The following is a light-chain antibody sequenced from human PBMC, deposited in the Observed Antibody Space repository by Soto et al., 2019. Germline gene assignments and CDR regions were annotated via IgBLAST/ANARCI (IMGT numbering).Light chain of an antibody. J-gene: IGLJ2*01. CDR1: SSDVGGYNY. CDR2: DVN. V-gene: IGLV2-11*01. CDR3: CSYAGTYTLVV. Sequence: QSALTKPRSVSGSPGQSVTISCTGTSSDVGGYNYVSWYQQHPGKAPKLMIYDVNVRPSGVPDRFSGSKSGNTASLTISGLQAEDEADYYCCSYAGTYTLVVFGGGTKLTVL.